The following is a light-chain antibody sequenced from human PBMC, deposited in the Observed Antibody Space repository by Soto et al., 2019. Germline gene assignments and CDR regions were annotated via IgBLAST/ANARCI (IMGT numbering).Light chain of an antibody. CDR2: DVT. J-gene: IGLJ2*01. CDR1: SSDIGGYNY. Sequence: QSALTQPASVSGSPGQSITISCTGTSSDIGGYNYVSWYQQHPGNAPKLIIYDVTNRPSGVSNRFSGSKSGDTASLTISGLLAEDEADYYCSSYTSSTTLSIFGGGTKLTVL. V-gene: IGLV2-14*01. CDR3: SSYTSSTTLSI.